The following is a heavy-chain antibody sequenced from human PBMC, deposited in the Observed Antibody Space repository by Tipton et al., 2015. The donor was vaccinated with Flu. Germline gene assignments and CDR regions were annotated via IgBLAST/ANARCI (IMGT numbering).Heavy chain of an antibody. CDR1: GGSISGDNW. CDR2: IHRSGST. J-gene: IGHJ5*02. CDR3: ARRDFSNYLSDPKSWFDP. D-gene: IGHD4-11*01. Sequence: TLSLTCAVSGGSISGDNWWSWVRQPPGRGLEWIATIHRSGSTNYNPSLRSRLTVSLDRPKNQFSLEMRSVTAADMALYYCARRDFSNYLSDPKSWFDPWGQGILVTVSS. V-gene: IGHV4-4*02.